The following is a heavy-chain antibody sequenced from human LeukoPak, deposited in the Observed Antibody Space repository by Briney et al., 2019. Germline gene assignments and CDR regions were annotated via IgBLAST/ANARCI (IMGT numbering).Heavy chain of an antibody. J-gene: IGHJ3*02. CDR1: GFTFGSYW. V-gene: IGHV3-74*01. CDR2: VNNDGTGT. Sequence: GGSRKLSCAGSGFTFGSYWMYWVRQGPEKGLECISRVNNDGTGTIYADSVKGRFTISRDNAKNTVFLQLNSLRTEDTAVYYCARGGAFHAFDIWGQGTMVTVSS. CDR3: ARGGAFHAFDI.